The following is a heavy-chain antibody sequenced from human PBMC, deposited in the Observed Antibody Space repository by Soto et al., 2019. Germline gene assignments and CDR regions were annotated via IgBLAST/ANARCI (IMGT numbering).Heavy chain of an antibody. CDR2: ISAYNGNT. D-gene: IGHD6-19*01. CDR3: ARDRTREQWLVNIDY. V-gene: IGHV1-18*01. CDR1: GYTFTSYG. J-gene: IGHJ4*02. Sequence: ASVKVSCKASGYTFTSYGISWVRQAPGQGLEWMGWISAYNGNTNYAQKLQGRVTMTTDTSTSTAYMELRSLRSDDTAVYYCARDRTREQWLVNIDYWGQGTLVTVSS.